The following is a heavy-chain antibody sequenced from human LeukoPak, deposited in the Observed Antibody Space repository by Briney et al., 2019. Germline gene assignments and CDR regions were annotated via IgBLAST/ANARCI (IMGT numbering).Heavy chain of an antibody. J-gene: IGHJ5*02. D-gene: IGHD3-3*01. Sequence: PSETLSLTCTVSGGSISSSSYYWSWIPQPPGKGLKWIGSINYSRSTYHNPSLKSPVTISVDTYKNQLSLKLVTVAAADTDVYDCAREWTIFGVVKNWFDAWGKGTLVTVSS. CDR2: INYSRST. CDR1: GGSISSSSYY. V-gene: IGHV4-39*07. CDR3: AREWTIFGVVKNWFDA.